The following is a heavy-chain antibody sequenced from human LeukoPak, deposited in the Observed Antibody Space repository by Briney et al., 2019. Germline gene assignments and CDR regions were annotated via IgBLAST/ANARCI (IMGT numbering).Heavy chain of an antibody. J-gene: IGHJ4*02. CDR3: ARAGCSSTSCYSFAGGSFDY. Sequence: ASVKVSCKASGGTFSSYAISWVRQAPGQGLEWMGGIIPIFGTANYAQKFQGRVTITTDESTSTAYMELSSLRSGDTAVYYCARAGCSSTSCYSFAGGSFDYWGQGTLVTVSS. CDR1: GGTFSSYA. V-gene: IGHV1-69*05. CDR2: IIPIFGTA. D-gene: IGHD2-2*01.